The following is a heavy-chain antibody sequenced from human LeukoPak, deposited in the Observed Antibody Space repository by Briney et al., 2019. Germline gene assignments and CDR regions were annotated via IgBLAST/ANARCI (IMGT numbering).Heavy chain of an antibody. D-gene: IGHD2-15*01. CDR1: GYTFTSYY. Sequence: ASVKVSCKASGYTFTSYYIHWERQAPGQGLEWMGIISASGGSTTYAQKFQDRVTMTRDTSTSTVYMELRSLRSEDTAVYYCARDVRMSGWKRSDFGYWGQGTLVTVSS. CDR3: ARDVRMSGWKRSDFGY. V-gene: IGHV1-46*01. J-gene: IGHJ4*02. CDR2: ISASGGST.